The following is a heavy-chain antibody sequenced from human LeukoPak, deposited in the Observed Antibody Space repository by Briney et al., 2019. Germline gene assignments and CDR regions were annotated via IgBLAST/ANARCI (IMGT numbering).Heavy chain of an antibody. V-gene: IGHV3-9*01. D-gene: IGHD1-26*01. Sequence: GGSLRLSCVASGFTFDDFAMHWVRQLPGKGLEWVSGISWNSGNIDYADSVKGRFTISRDNVKNSLYLQMNSLRREDTALYYCAKVHLPVGATAVGHYFDYWGQGSLVTVSS. CDR2: ISWNSGNI. CDR1: GFTFDDFA. CDR3: AKVHLPVGATAVGHYFDY. J-gene: IGHJ4*02.